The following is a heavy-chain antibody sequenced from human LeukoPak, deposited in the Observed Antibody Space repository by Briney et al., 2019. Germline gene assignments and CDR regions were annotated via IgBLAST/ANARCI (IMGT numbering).Heavy chain of an antibody. V-gene: IGHV1-69*05. D-gene: IGHD3-22*01. J-gene: IGHJ4*02. CDR2: IIPIFGTA. CDR3: ARGGDYYDSSGLDY. CDR1: GGTFSSYA. Sequence: GASVKVSCKASGGTFSSYAISWVRQAPGQGLEWMGRIIPIFGTANYAQKFQGRVTITTDESTSTAYMELSSLRSEDTAVYYCARGGDYYDSSGLDYWGQGTLVTVSS.